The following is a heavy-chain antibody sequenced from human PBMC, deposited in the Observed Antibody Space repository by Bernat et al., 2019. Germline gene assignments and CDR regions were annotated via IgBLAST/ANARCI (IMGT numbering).Heavy chain of an antibody. D-gene: IGHD4-4*01. J-gene: IGHJ6*03. CDR3: TRAQLQSVAYYYYYMDV. V-gene: IGHV3-49*04. CDR2: IRSKAYGGTT. Sequence: EVQLVESGGGLVQPGRSLRLSCTASGFTFGDYAMSWVRQAPGKGLEWVGFIRSKAYGGTTEYAASVKGRFTISRDDSKSIAYLQMNSLKTEDTAVYYGTRAQLQSVAYYYYYMDVWGKGTTVTVSS. CDR1: GFTFGDYA.